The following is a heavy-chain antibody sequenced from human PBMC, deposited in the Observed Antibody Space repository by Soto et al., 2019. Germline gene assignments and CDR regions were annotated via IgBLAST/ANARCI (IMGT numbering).Heavy chain of an antibody. J-gene: IGHJ4*02. CDR2: ISWDGGST. D-gene: IGHD1-26*01. CDR1: GFTFDDYT. CDR3: AKDGSQTSGSYFDY. Sequence: EVQLVESGGVVVQPGGSLRLSCAASGFTFDDYTMHWVRQAPGKGLEWVSLISWDGGSTYYADSVKGRFTISRDNSKNSLYLQMNSLRTEDTALYYCAKDGSQTSGSYFDYWGQGTLVTVSS. V-gene: IGHV3-43*01.